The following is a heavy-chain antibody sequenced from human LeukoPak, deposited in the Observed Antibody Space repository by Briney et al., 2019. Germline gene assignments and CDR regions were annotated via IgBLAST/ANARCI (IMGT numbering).Heavy chain of an antibody. CDR1: GYTFTDYY. V-gene: IGHV1-69*10. CDR3: ARDCGLKSHIAAAGTPSGMDV. D-gene: IGHD6-13*01. J-gene: IGHJ6*02. CDR2: IIPILGIA. Sequence: GASVKVSCKASGYTFTDYYMHWVRQAPGQGLEWMGWIIPILGIANYAQKFQGRVTITADKSTSTAYMELSSLRSEDTAVYYCARDCGLKSHIAAAGTPSGMDVWGQGTTVTVSS.